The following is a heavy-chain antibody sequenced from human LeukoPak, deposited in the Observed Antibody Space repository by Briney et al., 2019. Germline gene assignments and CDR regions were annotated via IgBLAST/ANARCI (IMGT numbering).Heavy chain of an antibody. D-gene: IGHD1-26*01. CDR2: ISSSSSTI. CDR3: ARHGELLRGEFHAFDI. CDR1: GFTFSSYS. J-gene: IGHJ3*02. Sequence: PGGSLRLSCAASGFTFSSYSMNWVRQAPGKGLEWVSYISSSSSTIYYADSVKGRFTISRDNAKNSLYLQMNSLRAEDTAVYYCARHGELLRGEFHAFDIWGQGTMVTVSS. V-gene: IGHV3-48*01.